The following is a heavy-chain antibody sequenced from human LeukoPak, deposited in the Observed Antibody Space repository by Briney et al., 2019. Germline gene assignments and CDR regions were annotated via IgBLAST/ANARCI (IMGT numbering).Heavy chain of an antibody. Sequence: GGSLRLSCAASGFTFDDYAMHWVRQAPGKGLEWVSLISGDGGSTYYADSVKGRFTISRDNSKNSLYLQMNSLRTEDTALYYCAKDPALAPSDWYFDLWGRGPLVTVSS. J-gene: IGHJ2*01. CDR1: GFTFDDYA. CDR2: ISGDGGST. CDR3: AKDPALAPSDWYFDL. V-gene: IGHV3-43*02.